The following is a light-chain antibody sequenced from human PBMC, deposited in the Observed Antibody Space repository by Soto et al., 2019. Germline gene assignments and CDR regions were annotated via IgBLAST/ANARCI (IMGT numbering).Light chain of an antibody. J-gene: IGKJ1*01. CDR1: QSVRNDF. CDR3: QQYGSSPPRT. Sequence: EIVLTQSPGILSLSPGERATHSCRASQSVRNDFLAWYQQKPGQAPRLLIYGASTRATDVQNRFNGSGSGADLTIAISRLEPEDFAVYYCQQYGSSPPRTFGQGTKVDI. V-gene: IGKV3-20*01. CDR2: GAS.